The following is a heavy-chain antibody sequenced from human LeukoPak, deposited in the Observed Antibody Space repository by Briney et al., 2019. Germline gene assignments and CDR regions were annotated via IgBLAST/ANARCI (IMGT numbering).Heavy chain of an antibody. CDR1: GGSFSGYY. J-gene: IGHJ4*02. D-gene: IGHD4-17*01. V-gene: IGHV4-34*01. CDR3: ARDFYGPGY. Sequence: SETLSLTCAVYGGSFSGYYWSWICQPPGKGLEWIGEINHSGSTYYNPSLKSRVTISVDTSKNQFSLKLSSVTAADTAVYYCARDFYGPGYWGQGTLVTVSS. CDR2: INHSGST.